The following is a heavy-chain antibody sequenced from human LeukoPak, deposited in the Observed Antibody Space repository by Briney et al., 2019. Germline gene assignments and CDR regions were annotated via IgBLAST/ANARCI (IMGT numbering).Heavy chain of an antibody. CDR3: ARVAAAGHFDY. D-gene: IGHD6-13*01. V-gene: IGHV3-7*03. CDR2: IKQDGSEK. Sequence: GGSLRLSCAASGFTVGSNYMSWVRQAPGKGLEWVANIKQDGSEKYYVDSVKGRFTISRDNAKNSLYLQMNSLRAEDTAVYYCARVAAAGHFDYWGQGTLVTVSS. J-gene: IGHJ4*02. CDR1: GFTVGSNY.